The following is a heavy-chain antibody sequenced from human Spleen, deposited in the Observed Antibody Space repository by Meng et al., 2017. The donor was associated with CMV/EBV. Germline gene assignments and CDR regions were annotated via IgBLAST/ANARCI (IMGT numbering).Heavy chain of an antibody. CDR2: IRYDGSNK. Sequence: GESLKISCATSGFTFSTSNMHWVRQAPGKGLEWVAFIRYDGSNKYYADSVKGRFTISRDNSKNTLYLQMNSLRLEDTAVYYCARDSTPSQLLSYYYYYGMDVWGQGTTVTVSS. CDR3: ARDSTPSQLLSYYYYYGMDV. CDR1: GFTFSTSN. J-gene: IGHJ6*02. D-gene: IGHD1-26*01. V-gene: IGHV3-30*02.